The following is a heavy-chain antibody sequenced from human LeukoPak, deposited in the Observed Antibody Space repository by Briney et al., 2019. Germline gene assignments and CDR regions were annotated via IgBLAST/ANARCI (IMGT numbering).Heavy chain of an antibody. CDR2: IYYSGST. J-gene: IGHJ4*02. D-gene: IGHD3-10*01. CDR1: GGSISSYY. CDR3: ARDRYYGSWSTYDY. V-gene: IGHV4-59*01. Sequence: SETLSLTCTVSGGSISSYYWSWIRQPPGKGLEWIGYIYYSGSTNYNPSLKSRVTISVDTSKNQFSLKLSSVTAADTAVYYCARDRYYGSWSTYDYWGQGTGDRLSS.